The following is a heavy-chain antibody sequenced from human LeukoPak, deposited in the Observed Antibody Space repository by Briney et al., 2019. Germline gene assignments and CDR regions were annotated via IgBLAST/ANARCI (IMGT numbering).Heavy chain of an antibody. CDR1: GFTFSSYA. J-gene: IGHJ3*02. D-gene: IGHD6-13*01. CDR2: ISYDGSNK. V-gene: IGHV3-30*04. CDR3: ARLTSLSGPGVYDAFDI. Sequence: GGSLRLSCAASGFTFSSYAMHWVRQAPGKGLEWVAVISYDGSNKYYADSVKGRFTISRDNSKNTLYLQMNSLRAEDTAVYYCARLTSLSGPGVYDAFDIWGQGTMVTVSS.